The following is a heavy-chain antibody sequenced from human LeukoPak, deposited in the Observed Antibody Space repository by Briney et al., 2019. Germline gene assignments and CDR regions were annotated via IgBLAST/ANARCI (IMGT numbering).Heavy chain of an antibody. CDR1: GFTFSSYE. V-gene: IGHV3-48*03. Sequence: SGGSLRLSCAASGFTFSSYEMNWVRQAPGKGLEWVSYISSSGSTIYYADSVKGRFTLSRDNAKHSLYLQMNSLRAEDTAVYYCARDWGAGTVDYWGQGTLVTVSS. CDR2: ISSSGSTI. J-gene: IGHJ4*02. CDR3: ARDWGAGTVDY. D-gene: IGHD6-13*01.